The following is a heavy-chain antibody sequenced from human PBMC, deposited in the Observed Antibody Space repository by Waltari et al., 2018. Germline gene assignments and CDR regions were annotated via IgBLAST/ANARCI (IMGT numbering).Heavy chain of an antibody. V-gene: IGHV4-39*01. CDR2: IYYSGST. J-gene: IGHJ3*02. CDR3: ARTVVGATLGDAFDI. D-gene: IGHD1-26*01. Sequence: QLQLQESGPGLVKPSETLSLTCTVSGGSISSSSYYWGWIRQPPGKGLEWIGSIYYSGSTYYNPSLKSRVTISVDTSKNQFSLKLSSVTAADTAVYYCARTVVGATLGDAFDIWGQGTMVTVSS. CDR1: GGSISSSSYY.